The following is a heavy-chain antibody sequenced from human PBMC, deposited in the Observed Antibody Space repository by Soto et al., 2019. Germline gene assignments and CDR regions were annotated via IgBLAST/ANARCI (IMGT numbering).Heavy chain of an antibody. CDR2: INHSGST. Sequence: SETLSLTCAVYGGSFSGYYWSWIRQPPGKGLEWIGEINHSGSTNYNPSLKSRVTISVDTSKNQFSLKLSSVTAADTAVYYCARANQLELRPSLDYWGQGTLVTVSS. J-gene: IGHJ4*02. CDR1: GGSFSGYY. D-gene: IGHD1-7*01. CDR3: ARANQLELRPSLDY. V-gene: IGHV4-34*01.